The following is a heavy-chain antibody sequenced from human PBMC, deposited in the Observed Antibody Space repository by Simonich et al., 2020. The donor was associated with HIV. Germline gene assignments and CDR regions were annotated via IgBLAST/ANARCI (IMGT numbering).Heavy chain of an antibody. J-gene: IGHJ4*02. CDR3: AKDGIAARPSNFDY. CDR2: ISGSGGST. D-gene: IGHD6-6*01. CDR1: GFTFSIYA. Sequence: EVQLLESGGDLLHPGGSLRLSCAVSGFTFSIYAMSWVRQAPGKGVEWVSAISGSGGSTDYADSVKGRFTISRDNSTLYLQMNSLRVEDTAVYYCAKDGIAARPSNFDYWGQGTLVTVSS. V-gene: IGHV3-23*01.